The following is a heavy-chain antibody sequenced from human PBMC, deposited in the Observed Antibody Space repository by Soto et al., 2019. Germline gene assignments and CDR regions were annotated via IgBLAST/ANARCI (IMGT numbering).Heavy chain of an antibody. D-gene: IGHD3-22*01. J-gene: IGHJ6*02. CDR3: AREGGSSGYYYYYYGMDV. Sequence: QVQLVESGGGVVQPGRSLRLSCAASGFTFSSYAMHWVRQAPGKGLEWVAVISYDGSNKYYADSVKGRFTITRDNSKNTMYLQMNSLRAEDTAVYYCAREGGSSGYYYYYYGMDVWGQGHTVTVSS. CDR1: GFTFSSYA. V-gene: IGHV3-30-3*01. CDR2: ISYDGSNK.